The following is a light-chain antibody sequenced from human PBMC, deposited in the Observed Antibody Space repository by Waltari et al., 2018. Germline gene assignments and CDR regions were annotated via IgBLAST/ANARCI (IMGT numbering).Light chain of an antibody. Sequence: DIQMTQSPSTLSASVGDRVTISCRASQSISTWLAWYQERPGKVPKLLIYQASTLKSGVPSRFSVSGSGTEFTLTISSLQPDDFATYYCQQHSTYPITFGQGTRLEIK. J-gene: IGKJ5*01. CDR3: QQHSTYPIT. CDR2: QAS. CDR1: QSISTW. V-gene: IGKV1-5*03.